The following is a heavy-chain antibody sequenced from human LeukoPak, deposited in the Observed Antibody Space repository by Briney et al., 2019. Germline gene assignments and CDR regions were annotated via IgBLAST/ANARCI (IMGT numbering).Heavy chain of an antibody. CDR1: KFTFVNYA. D-gene: IGHD3-10*01. CDR2: ISGSGDAT. Sequence: PGGSLRLPRAASKFTFVNYAMSWVRQAPGKGLEWVSTISGSGDATYYADSVKGRFTISRDSSKSTLYLQMNSLRAEDTALYYCARAFYYDSGSYYGHFDYWGRGTLVTVSS. CDR3: ARAFYYDSGSYYGHFDY. J-gene: IGHJ4*02. V-gene: IGHV3-23*01.